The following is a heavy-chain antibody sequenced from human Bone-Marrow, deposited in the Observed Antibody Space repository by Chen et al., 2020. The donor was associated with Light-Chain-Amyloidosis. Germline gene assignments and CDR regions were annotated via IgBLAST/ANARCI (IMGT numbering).Heavy chain of an antibody. CDR2: IYPDDSDA. D-gene: IGHD5-12*01. V-gene: IGHV5-51*01. CDR1: GYTFPNYW. Sequence: EVQREQSGPEVTKPGESLKIYCKGSGYTFPNYWIGWVRQMPGKGLEWMGVIYPDDSDARYSPSFEGQVTISADKSITTAYLQWRSLKASDTAMYYCARRRDGYNFDYWGQGTLVTVSS. J-gene: IGHJ4*02. CDR3: ARRRDGYNFDY.